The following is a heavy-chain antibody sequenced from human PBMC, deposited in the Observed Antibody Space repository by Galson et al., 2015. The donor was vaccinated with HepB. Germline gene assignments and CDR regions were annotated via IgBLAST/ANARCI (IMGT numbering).Heavy chain of an antibody. CDR3: ARDAYRYSGRSWYNYGMDV. D-gene: IGHD1-26*01. V-gene: IGHV3-7*03. J-gene: IGHJ6*02. CDR2: IKQDGSEK. Sequence: SLRLSCAASGFTFSNYWMNWVRQAPGKGLEWVANIKQDGSEKYYADSVKGRFTISRDNANNSLSLQMSSLRAEDTALYYCARDAYRYSGRSWYNYGMDVWGQGTTVTVSS. CDR1: GFTFSNYW.